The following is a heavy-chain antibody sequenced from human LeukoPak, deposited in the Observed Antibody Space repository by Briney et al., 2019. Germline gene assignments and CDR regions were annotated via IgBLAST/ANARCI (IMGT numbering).Heavy chain of an antibody. Sequence: GGALRLSCAASGFTFSSYSMNWVRQAPGKGLEWVSSISSSSSYIYYADSVKGRFTISRDNAKNSLYLQMNSLRAEDTAVYYCARVGDGGFYYYYYMDVWGKGTTVTVSS. D-gene: IGHD4-23*01. CDR1: GFTFSSYS. CDR3: ARVGDGGFYYYYYMDV. CDR2: ISSSSSYI. J-gene: IGHJ6*03. V-gene: IGHV3-21*01.